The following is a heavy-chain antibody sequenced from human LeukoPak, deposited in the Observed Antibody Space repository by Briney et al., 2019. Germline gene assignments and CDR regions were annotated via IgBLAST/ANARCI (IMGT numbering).Heavy chain of an antibody. CDR1: GFTLSDYY. Sequence: GGSLRLSCAASGFTLSDYYVSWIRQAPGKGLEWVAFISNYGFNTYYADSVKGRFTVSRDNAKHSVSLQMNSLRAEDTARYYCAREDSGGNSFDYWGQGTQVTVS. CDR3: AREDSGGNSFDY. V-gene: IGHV3-11*01. J-gene: IGHJ4*02. CDR2: ISNYGFNT. D-gene: IGHD4/OR15-4a*01.